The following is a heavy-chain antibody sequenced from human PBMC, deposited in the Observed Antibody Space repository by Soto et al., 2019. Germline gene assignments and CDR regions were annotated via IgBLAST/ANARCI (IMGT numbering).Heavy chain of an antibody. Sequence: SETLSLTCTVSGGSISSGDYYWSWIRQPPGKGLEWIGYIYYSGSTYYNPSLKSRVTISVDTSKNQFYLKLSSVTAADTAVYYCARYCSGGSCYEGRSSLFDYWGQGTLVTVSS. CDR2: IYYSGST. CDR3: ARYCSGGSCYEGRSSLFDY. V-gene: IGHV4-30-4*01. CDR1: GGSISSGDYY. J-gene: IGHJ4*02. D-gene: IGHD2-15*01.